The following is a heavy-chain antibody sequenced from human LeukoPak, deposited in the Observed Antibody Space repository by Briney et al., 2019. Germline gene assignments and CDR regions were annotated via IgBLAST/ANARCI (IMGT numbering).Heavy chain of an antibody. CDR2: IYNSGGT. D-gene: IGHD1-26*01. V-gene: IGHV4-59*07. J-gene: IGHJ5*02. CDR1: GGSISSYY. Sequence: SDTLSLTCTVSGGSISSYYWSWIRQPPGKGLEGMGNIYNSGGTNHNPSLKSRVTISVDTSKNQFSLKLTSVTAADTAVYYCARYRGNSNGGFDPWGQGTLVTVSS. CDR3: ARYRGNSNGGFDP.